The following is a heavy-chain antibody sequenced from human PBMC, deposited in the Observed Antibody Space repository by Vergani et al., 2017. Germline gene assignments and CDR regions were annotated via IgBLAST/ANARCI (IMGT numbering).Heavy chain of an antibody. J-gene: IGHJ5*02. D-gene: IGHD2-2*01. CDR1: GGSISSGSYY. CDR2: IYTSGST. V-gene: IGHV4-61*02. CDR3: ARDIVVVPTAYNWFDP. Sequence: QVQLQESGPGLVKPSQTLSLTCTVSGGSISSGSYYWSWIRQPAGKGLEWIGRIYTSGSTNYNPSLKSRVTISVATSKNQFSLKLSSVTAADTAVYYCARDIVVVPTAYNWFDPWGQGILVTVSS.